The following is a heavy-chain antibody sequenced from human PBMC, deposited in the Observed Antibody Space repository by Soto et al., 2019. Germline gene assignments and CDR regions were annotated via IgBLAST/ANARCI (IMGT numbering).Heavy chain of an antibody. Sequence: GASVKVACKVSGYTLTELSMHWVRQAPGEGLEWMGGFDPEDGETIYAQKFQGRVTMTEDTSTDTAYMELSSLRSEDTAVYYCATHHETTVTETRTVINDYWGQGTLVTVSS. J-gene: IGHJ4*02. CDR3: ATHHETTVTETRTVINDY. V-gene: IGHV1-24*01. CDR1: GYTLTELS. CDR2: FDPEDGET. D-gene: IGHD4-17*01.